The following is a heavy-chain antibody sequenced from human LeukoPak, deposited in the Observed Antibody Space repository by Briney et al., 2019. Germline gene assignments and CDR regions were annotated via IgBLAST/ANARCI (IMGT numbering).Heavy chain of an antibody. D-gene: IGHD3-22*01. CDR1: GGSISSYY. CDR2: IYYSGST. V-gene: IGHV4-59*01. J-gene: IGHJ4*02. CDR3: ARDGLFDSSGYYMDS. Sequence: SETLSLTCTVSGGSISSYYWSWIRQSPGKGLEWIGYIYYSGSTNYNPSLRSRVTISVDRAQSQFSLSLTSVTAADTAVYYCARDGLFDSSGYYMDSWGQGTLVIVSS.